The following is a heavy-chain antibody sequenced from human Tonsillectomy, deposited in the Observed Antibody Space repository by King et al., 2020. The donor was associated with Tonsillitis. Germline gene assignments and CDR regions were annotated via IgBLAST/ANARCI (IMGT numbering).Heavy chain of an antibody. D-gene: IGHD6-19*01. Sequence: VQLVESGAEVKKPGASVKVSCKASGYTFTGYYMHWVRQAPGQGLEWMGWINPNSGGTNYVQKFQGWVTMTRDTSISTAYMELSRLRSDDTAVYYCARAGAAGNFDYWGQGTLVTVSS. CDR3: ARAGAAGNFDY. CDR2: INPNSGGT. J-gene: IGHJ4*02. CDR1: GYTFTGYY. V-gene: IGHV1-2*04.